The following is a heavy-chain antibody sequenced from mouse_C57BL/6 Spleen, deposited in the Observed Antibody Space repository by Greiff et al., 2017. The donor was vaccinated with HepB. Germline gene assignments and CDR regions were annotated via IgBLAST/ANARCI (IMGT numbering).Heavy chain of an antibody. CDR2: IYPGEGDT. V-gene: IGHV1-80*01. D-gene: IGHD2-3*01. J-gene: IGHJ1*03. CDR3: ARRKDGYYPYWYFDV. Sequence: QVQLKQSGAELVKPGASVKISCKASGYAFSSYWMNWVKQRPGKGLEWIGQIYPGEGDTNYNGKFKGKATLTADKSSSTAYMQLSSLTSEDSAVYFGARRKDGYYPYWYFDVWGTGTTVTVSS. CDR1: GYAFSSYW.